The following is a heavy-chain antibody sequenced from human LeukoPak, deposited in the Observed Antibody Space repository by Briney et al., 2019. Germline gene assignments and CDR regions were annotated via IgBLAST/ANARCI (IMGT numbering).Heavy chain of an antibody. CDR3: ARAVHKDDAFDI. J-gene: IGHJ3*02. Sequence: SETLSLTCTVSGYSISSGYYWGWIRQPPGKGLEWIGSIYHSGSTYYNPSLKSRVTISVDTSKNQFSLKLSSVTAADTAVYYCARAVHKDDAFDIWGLGTMVTVSS. CDR1: GYSISSGYY. CDR2: IYHSGST. V-gene: IGHV4-38-2*02.